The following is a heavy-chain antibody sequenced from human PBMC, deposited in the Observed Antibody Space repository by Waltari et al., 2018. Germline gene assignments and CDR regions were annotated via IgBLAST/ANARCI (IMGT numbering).Heavy chain of an antibody. V-gene: IGHV4-38-2*02. CDR1: GSSISSGYY. D-gene: IGHD4-17*01. J-gene: IGHJ3*02. CDR3: ARDYGDYISSDAFDI. Sequence: QVQLQESGPGLVKPSETLSLTCTVSGSSISSGYYWGWIRQPPGKGLEWIAGIHHSGSTYYNLSLKGRVTVSVDTSKKEFSLKLSSVTAADTAVYYCARDYGDYISSDAFDIWGQGTMVTVSS. CDR2: IHHSGST.